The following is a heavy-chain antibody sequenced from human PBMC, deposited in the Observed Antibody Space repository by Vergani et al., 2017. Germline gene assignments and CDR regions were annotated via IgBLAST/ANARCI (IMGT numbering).Heavy chain of an antibody. D-gene: IGHD2-8*01. V-gene: IGHV5-51*01. CDR3: ARSGADIVLMVYATGWFDP. J-gene: IGHJ5*02. CDR1: GYSFTSYW. CDR2: IYPGDSDT. Sequence: EVQLVQSGAEVKKPGESLKISCKGSGYSFTSYWIGWVRQMPGKGLEWMGIIYPGDSDTRYSPSFQGQVTISADKSSSTAYLQWSRLKASDTAMSYCARSGADIVLMVYATGWFDPWGQGTLVTVSS.